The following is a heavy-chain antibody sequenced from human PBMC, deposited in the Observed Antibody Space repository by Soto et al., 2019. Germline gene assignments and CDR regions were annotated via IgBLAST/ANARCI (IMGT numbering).Heavy chain of an antibody. CDR1: GFPLISNGVA. V-gene: IGHV2-5*02. CDR2: IYWDDDR. CDR3: AHSMHCSSGSCSVGY. D-gene: IGHD2-15*01. J-gene: IGHJ4*02. Sequence: GSGPTLVNTTGTLTLTCTFSGFPLISNGVAVGWIRQPPGKTLEWLALIYWDDDRRYRPSLKSRLTITKDTSTNQVVLTVTHMDPVDTATYYCAHSMHCSSGSCSVGYWGQGVLVTVSS.